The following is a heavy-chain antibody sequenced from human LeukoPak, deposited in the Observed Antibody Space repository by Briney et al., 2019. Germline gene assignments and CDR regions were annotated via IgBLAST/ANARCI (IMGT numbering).Heavy chain of an antibody. D-gene: IGHD1-26*01. J-gene: IGHJ1*01. CDR2: ISSSSSYI. V-gene: IGHV3-21*01. Sequence: GGFLRLSCAAAGFTFSSYSMNWVRQAPGEGLGWVSSISSSSSYIYYADSVKGRFTISRDNAKNSLYLQMNSLRAEDTAVYYCARWDLPSDWGQGTLVTASS. CDR3: ARWDLPSD. CDR1: GFTFSSYS.